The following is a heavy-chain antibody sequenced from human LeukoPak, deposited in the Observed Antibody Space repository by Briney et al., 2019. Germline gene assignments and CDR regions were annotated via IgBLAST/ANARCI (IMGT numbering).Heavy chain of an antibody. CDR1: GGSFSCYY. D-gene: IGHD3-10*01. V-gene: IGHV4-34*01. CDR3: ARQRPYYYGSGRILDY. Sequence: SETLSLTCAVYGGSFSCYYWSWIRQPPGKGLEWIGEINHSGSTNYNPSLKSRVTISVDTSKNQFSLKLSSVTAADTAVYYCARQRPYYYGSGRILDYWGQGTLVTVSS. J-gene: IGHJ4*02. CDR2: INHSGST.